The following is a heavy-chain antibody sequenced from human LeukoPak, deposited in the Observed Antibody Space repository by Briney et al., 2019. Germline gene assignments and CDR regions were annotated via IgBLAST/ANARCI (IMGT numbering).Heavy chain of an antibody. CDR2: ISGIGSTI. V-gene: IGHV3-48*03. CDR1: GFTFSSYE. J-gene: IGHJ5*02. D-gene: IGHD2-2*01. Sequence: GGSLRLSCAASGFTFSSYEMNWVRQAPGKGLEWVSYISGIGSTIYYADSVKGRFTISRDNAKNSLYLQMHSLRAEDTAVYYCASYPSRYCTSTSCYLVHWGQGALVTVSS. CDR3: ASYPSRYCTSTSCYLVH.